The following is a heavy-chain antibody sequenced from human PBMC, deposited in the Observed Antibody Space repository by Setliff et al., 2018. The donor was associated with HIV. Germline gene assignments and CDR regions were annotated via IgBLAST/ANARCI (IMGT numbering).Heavy chain of an antibody. CDR2: ITGYNGNT. J-gene: IGHJ3*02. Sequence: GASVKVSCKASGYIFTNYGISWVRQAPGQGLEWMGWITGYNGNTNYAEKFQGRVTMTIDTSTSTAYLELRSLRSDDTAVHYCARVGPESLPYTWDDEADTFDIWGQGTMVTVSS. V-gene: IGHV1-18*01. CDR1: GYIFTNYG. D-gene: IGHD1-1*01. CDR3: ARVGPESLPYTWDDEADTFDI.